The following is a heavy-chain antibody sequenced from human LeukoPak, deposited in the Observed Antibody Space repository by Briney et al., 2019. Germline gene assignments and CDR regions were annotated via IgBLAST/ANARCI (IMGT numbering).Heavy chain of an antibody. D-gene: IGHD5-18*01. CDR2: ITWDGGRT. Sequence: HPGRSLRLSCAASGFTFDDYAMHWVRQAPGKSLEWVSLITWDGGRTYYADSVKGRFTISRDNSKNSLYLQMSSLRAEDSALYYCAKDIRGGFGRASMVTGYFQHWGQGTLVTVSS. V-gene: IGHV3-43D*03. CDR1: GFTFDDYA. CDR3: AKDIRGGFGRASMVTGYFQH. J-gene: IGHJ1*01.